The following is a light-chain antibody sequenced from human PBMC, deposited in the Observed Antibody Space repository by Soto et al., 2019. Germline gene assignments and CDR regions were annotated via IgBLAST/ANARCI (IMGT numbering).Light chain of an antibody. CDR3: LQDYTYPYT. CDR2: AVS. J-gene: IGKJ2*01. V-gene: IGKV1-6*01. Sequence: AIQMTQSPSSLSASVGDRVTITCRASQGIRNDLGWYQQKPGKAPKLLIYAVSFLQSGVPSRFSGSESGTDFTLTISILQPEDFATYYCLQDYTYPYTFGQGTTLEIK. CDR1: QGIRND.